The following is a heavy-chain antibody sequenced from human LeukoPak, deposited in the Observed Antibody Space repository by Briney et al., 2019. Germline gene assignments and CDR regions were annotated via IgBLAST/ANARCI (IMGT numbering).Heavy chain of an antibody. Sequence: GGSLRLSCVASDFTFDFYWITWVRQAPGKGLEWVSAISNNGAYTYYTDPVQGRFTISRDNPKSTLCLQMNSLRAEDTAVYYCAKQLGYCSDGSGYFPYWGQGTLVTVSS. J-gene: IGHJ4*02. CDR2: ISNNGAYT. V-gene: IGHV3-23*01. CDR1: DFTFDFYW. CDR3: AKQLGYCSDGSGYFPY. D-gene: IGHD2-15*01.